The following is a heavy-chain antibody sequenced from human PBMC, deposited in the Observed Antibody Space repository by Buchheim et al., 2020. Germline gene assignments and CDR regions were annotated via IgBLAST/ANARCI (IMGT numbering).Heavy chain of an antibody. J-gene: IGHJ4*02. CDR2: IYHTGDT. CDR3: GDPPAAA. CDR1: GDSISSSRW. V-gene: IGHV4-4*02. Sequence: VQLQESGPRLVKPSGTLSLTCAVSGDSISSSRWWTWVRQPPGKGLEWIGEIYHTGDTNYNASLWGRVTISIDKSRNQFSPGLTSVTDTDTAVYYCGDPPAAAWGQGTL. D-gene: IGHD2-15*01.